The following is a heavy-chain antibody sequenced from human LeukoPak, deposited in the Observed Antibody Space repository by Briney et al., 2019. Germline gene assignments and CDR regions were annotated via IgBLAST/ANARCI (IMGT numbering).Heavy chain of an antibody. J-gene: IGHJ4*02. CDR3: AKESRIVGATSFDY. CDR2: IRYDGSNK. CDR1: GFTFSSYG. V-gene: IGHV3-30*02. Sequence: GGSLRLSCAASGFTFSSYGMHWVRQAPGKGLELVAFIRYDGSNKYYADSVKGRFTISRDNSKNTLYLQMNSLRAEDTAVYYCAKESRIVGATSFDYWGRGTLVTVSS. D-gene: IGHD1-26*01.